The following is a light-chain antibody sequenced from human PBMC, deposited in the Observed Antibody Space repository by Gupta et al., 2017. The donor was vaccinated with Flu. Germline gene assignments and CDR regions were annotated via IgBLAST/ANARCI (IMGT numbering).Light chain of an antibody. CDR3: GAWESNVRRLYV. CDR1: GLNIGNHG. V-gene: IGLV1-47*01. J-gene: IGLJ1*01. Sequence: QSVLTQPHPVSGTPGQRVTISCSGSGLNIGNHGVWWYQQFPGTAPRPLAYRNNERPSGGPCRFFGSKSGATAPLTSTWLRSEDQADYYGGAWESNVRRLYVFGTGTKVTVL. CDR2: RNN.